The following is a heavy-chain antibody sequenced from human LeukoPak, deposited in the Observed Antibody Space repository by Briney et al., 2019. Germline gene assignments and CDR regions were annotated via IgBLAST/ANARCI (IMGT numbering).Heavy chain of an antibody. V-gene: IGHV4-59*01. CDR3: ARVTGYIVEDYFDY. J-gene: IGHJ4*02. Sequence: KTSETLSLTCTVSGGSISNYYWSWIRQPPGKGLEWIGYIYYSGSTNYNPSLKSRVTISVDTSKNQFSLRLSSVTAADTAVYYCARVTGYIVEDYFDYWGQGTLVTVSS. CDR1: GGSISNYY. D-gene: IGHD3-22*01. CDR2: IYYSGST.